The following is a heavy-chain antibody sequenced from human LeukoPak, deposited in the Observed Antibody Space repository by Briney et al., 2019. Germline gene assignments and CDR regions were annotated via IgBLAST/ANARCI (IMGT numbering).Heavy chain of an antibody. CDR2: ISGRGGST. CDR3: AKCSSSYYEDY. D-gene: IGHD6-13*01. J-gene: IGHJ4*02. Sequence: GSLRLSCAASGFTFSSYGMSWVRQAPGKGLEWVSGISGRGGSTYYADSVKGRFTISRDNSKNTLYLQMNSLRAEDTAVYYCAKCSSSYYEDYWGQGTLVTVSS. CDR1: GFTFSSYG. V-gene: IGHV3-23*01.